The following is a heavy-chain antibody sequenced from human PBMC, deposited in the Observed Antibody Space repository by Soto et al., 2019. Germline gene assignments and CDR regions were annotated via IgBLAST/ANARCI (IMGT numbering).Heavy chain of an antibody. V-gene: IGHV4-31*02. J-gene: IGHJ4*02. CDR2: IFYNGDT. CDR3: ARDRPTAGATGATRGIFDY. D-gene: IGHD1-1*01. Sequence: WIWIRQHPGKGLEWIGYIFYNGDTYYNPSLKSRVSTSIDTSKDQFALKLSSVTAADTAVYYCARDRPTAGATGATRGIFDYWGQGILVTVSS.